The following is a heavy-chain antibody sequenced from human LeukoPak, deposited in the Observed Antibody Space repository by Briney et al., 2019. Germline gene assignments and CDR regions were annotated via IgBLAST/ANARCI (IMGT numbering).Heavy chain of an antibody. J-gene: IGHJ4*02. CDR2: IGSSSTI. CDR3: GRDSPPDY. Sequence: GGALRVSCAASGFTFSRYSMNWVRPAPGKGLEWVSYIGSSSTIYYADSVKGRFTISRDNAKNSLYLQMNSLRAEDTAVYYCGRDSPPDYWGQGTLVTVSS. CDR1: GFTFSRYS. V-gene: IGHV3-48*01.